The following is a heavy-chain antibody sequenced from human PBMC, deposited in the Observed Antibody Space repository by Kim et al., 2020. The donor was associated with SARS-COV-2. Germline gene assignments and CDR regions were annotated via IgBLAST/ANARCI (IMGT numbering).Heavy chain of an antibody. Sequence: GGSLRLSCAASGFTFSSYAMSWVRQAPGKGLEWVSAISGSGGSTYYADSVKGRFTISRDNSKNTLYLQMNSLRAEDTAVYYCAKSGLLWFGEFPVFSWFDPWGQGTLVTVSS. D-gene: IGHD3-10*01. V-gene: IGHV3-23*01. J-gene: IGHJ5*02. CDR2: ISGSGGST. CDR1: GFTFSSYA. CDR3: AKSGLLWFGEFPVFSWFDP.